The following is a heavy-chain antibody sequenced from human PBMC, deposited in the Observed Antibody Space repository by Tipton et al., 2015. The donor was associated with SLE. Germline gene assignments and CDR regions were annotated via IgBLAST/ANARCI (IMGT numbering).Heavy chain of an antibody. CDR1: GYTFSSHG. CDR3: AREPKVNDY. Sequence: QSGPEVKKPGASVKVSCKASGYTFSSHGLTWVRQAPGQGLEYLGWINTNTGQPVYAQGSTGRFVFSLDTSVSTAFLQISGLKAEDTALYYCAREPKVNDYWGQGTLVTVSS. CDR2: INTNTGQP. V-gene: IGHV7-4-1*02. J-gene: IGHJ4*02.